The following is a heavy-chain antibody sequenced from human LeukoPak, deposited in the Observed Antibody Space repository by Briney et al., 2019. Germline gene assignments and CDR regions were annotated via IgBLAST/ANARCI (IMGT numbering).Heavy chain of an antibody. Sequence: GGSLRLSCAASGFTFSSYGMHWVRQAPGKGLEWVAVISYDGSNKYYADSVKGRFTISSDNSKNTLYLQMNSLRAEDTAVYYCAKDVFVVAAKSRGPFDYWGQGTLVTVSS. J-gene: IGHJ4*02. CDR3: AKDVFVVAAKSRGPFDY. V-gene: IGHV3-30*18. CDR2: ISYDGSNK. CDR1: GFTFSSYG. D-gene: IGHD2-15*01.